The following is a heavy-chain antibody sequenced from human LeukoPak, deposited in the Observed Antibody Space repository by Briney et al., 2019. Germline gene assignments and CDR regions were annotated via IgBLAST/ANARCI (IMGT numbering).Heavy chain of an antibody. D-gene: IGHD4-17*01. Sequence: ASVKVSCKASGYTFISYDINWVRQATGQGLEWMGWMNPNSGNTGYAQKLQGRVTMTRNTSISTAYMELRSLRSEDTAVYYCARDPDYGDFSFYYYMDVWGKGTTVTVSS. J-gene: IGHJ6*03. CDR3: ARDPDYGDFSFYYYMDV. V-gene: IGHV1-8*01. CDR2: MNPNSGNT. CDR1: GYTFISYD.